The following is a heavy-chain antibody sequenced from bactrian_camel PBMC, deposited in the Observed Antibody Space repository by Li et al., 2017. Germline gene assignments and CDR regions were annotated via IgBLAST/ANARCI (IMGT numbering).Heavy chain of an antibody. J-gene: IGHJ4*01. CDR3: AKGESYWSDYSD. Sequence: QLVESGGGLVQPGGSLRLSCAASGFTTNKYAMSWVRQAPGKGLEWVSATNSNAGATYYADSVQGRFTISRDNGKNTLYLQLNSLKIEDTAMYYCAKGESYWSDYSDWGQGTQVTVS. CDR1: GFTTNKYA. V-gene: IGHV3S31*01. CDR2: TNSNAGAT. D-gene: IGHD4*01.